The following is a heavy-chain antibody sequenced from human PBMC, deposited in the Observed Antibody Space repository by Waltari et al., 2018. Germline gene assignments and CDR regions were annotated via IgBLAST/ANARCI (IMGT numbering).Heavy chain of an antibody. D-gene: IGHD3-10*01. V-gene: IGHV1-2*02. CDR3: ARGYYGSGSYYPFDY. Sequence: QVQLVQSGAEVKKPGASVKVSCKASGYTFTGYYMHWVRQAPGQGLEWMGWINPNSGGTNYAQKLQGRVTMTRDTSISTAYMELSRLRSDDTAVYYCARGYYGSGSYYPFDYWGQGTLVTVSS. J-gene: IGHJ4*02. CDR1: GYTFTGYY. CDR2: INPNSGGT.